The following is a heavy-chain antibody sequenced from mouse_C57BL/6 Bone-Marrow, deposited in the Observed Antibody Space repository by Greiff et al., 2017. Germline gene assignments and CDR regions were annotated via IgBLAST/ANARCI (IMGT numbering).Heavy chain of an antibody. V-gene: IGHV1-54*01. Sequence: QVQLQQSGAELVRPGTSVKVSCKASGYAFTNYLIEWVKQRPGQGLEWIGVINPGSGGTNYNEKFKGKATLTADKSSSTAYMQLSSLTSEDSAVYFCARRGIYYEYDEAYWGQGTTLTVSS. CDR2: INPGSGGT. D-gene: IGHD2-4*01. CDR1: GYAFTNYL. J-gene: IGHJ2*01. CDR3: ARRGIYYEYDEAY.